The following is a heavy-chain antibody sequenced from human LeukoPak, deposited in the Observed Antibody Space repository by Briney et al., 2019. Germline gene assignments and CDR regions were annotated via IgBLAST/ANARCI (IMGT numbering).Heavy chain of an antibody. CDR2: IRPGGST. D-gene: IGHD5-18*01. CDR3: AREGPETYNFDF. V-gene: IGHV1-46*01. Sequence: GASVKVSCKASGYTFTSYYIHWVRQAPGQGLEYMGIIRPGGSTAYAQKFQGRVTMTRDTSTSAVYMELSSLRSEDTAVYYCAREGPETYNFDFWGQGTQVTVSS. J-gene: IGHJ4*02. CDR1: GYTFTSYY.